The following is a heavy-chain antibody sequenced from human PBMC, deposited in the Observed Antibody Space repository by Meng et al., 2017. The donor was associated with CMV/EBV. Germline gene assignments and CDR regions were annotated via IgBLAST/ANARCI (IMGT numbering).Heavy chain of an antibody. J-gene: IGHJ6*02. CDR1: GFTFSSYE. D-gene: IGHD5-12*01. CDR3: AREGVAYYYYYGMDV. V-gene: IGHV3-48*03. CDR2: ISSSGSTI. Sequence: GESLKISCAASGFTFSSYEVNWVRQAPGKGLEWVSYISSSGSTIYYADSVKGRFTISRDNAKNSLYLQMNSLRAEDTAVYYCAREGVAYYYYYGMDVWGQGTTVTVSS.